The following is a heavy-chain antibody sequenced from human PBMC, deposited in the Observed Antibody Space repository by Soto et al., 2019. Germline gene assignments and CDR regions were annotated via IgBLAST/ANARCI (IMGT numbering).Heavy chain of an antibody. Sequence: EVQLVDSGGGLVQPGGSLRLSCAASGFTFSGYALTWVRQAPGKGLEWVSAISGGGDATFYADSVKGRFTISRDNSKNTLYQQMNRLRAEETAVDYCARKVSGSTGRPDLWYFDLWGCGNRVTVSS. D-gene: IGHD2-8*01. CDR3: ARKVSGSTGRPDLWYFDL. V-gene: IGHV3-23*04. CDR1: GFTFSGYA. J-gene: IGHJ2*01. CDR2: ISGGGDAT.